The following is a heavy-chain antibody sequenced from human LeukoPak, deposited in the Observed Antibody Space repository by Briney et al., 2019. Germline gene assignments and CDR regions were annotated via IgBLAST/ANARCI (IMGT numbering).Heavy chain of an antibody. D-gene: IGHD3-22*01. V-gene: IGHV3-21*01. J-gene: IGHJ3*02. CDR2: ISGTSTNI. CDR1: GFTFSDYR. Sequence: GGSLRLSCAASGFTFSDYRMNWVRQAPGKGLEWVSSISGTSTNIYYADSVKGRFTISKDNAKNTLYLQMNSLRAEDTAVYYCAKFPSITMIVGGAFDIWGQGTMVTVSS. CDR3: AKFPSITMIVGGAFDI.